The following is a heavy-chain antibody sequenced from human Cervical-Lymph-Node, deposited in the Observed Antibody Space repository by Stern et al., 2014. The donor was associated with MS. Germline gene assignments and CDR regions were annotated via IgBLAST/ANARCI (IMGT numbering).Heavy chain of an antibody. CDR1: GYTFASYW. J-gene: IGHJ4*02. CDR2: IYPGDSDA. Sequence: EVQLVESGAEVKKPGESVKISCKGSGYTFASYWIHWVRQMPGTGLEWMGSIYPGDSDARYSPSFRGQVTFSVDKSISTAHLQWSSLKASDTAMYYCARYSSSSFDYWGQGTLVHVSS. D-gene: IGHD6-6*01. CDR3: ARYSSSSFDY. V-gene: IGHV5-51*03.